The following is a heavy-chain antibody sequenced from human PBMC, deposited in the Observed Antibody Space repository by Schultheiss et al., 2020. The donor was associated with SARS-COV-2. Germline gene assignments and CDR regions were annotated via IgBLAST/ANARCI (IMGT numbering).Heavy chain of an antibody. Sequence: SETLSLTCTVSGGSVSSVGYYWSWIRQHPGKGLEWIGYIYYSGSTYYNPSLKSRVTISVDTSKNQFSLKLSSVTAADTAVYYCAAIFGGDIGWFDPWGQGTLVTVSS. CDR3: AAIFGGDIGWFDP. CDR2: IYYSGST. V-gene: IGHV4-31*03. D-gene: IGHD3-3*01. J-gene: IGHJ5*02. CDR1: GGSVSSVGYY.